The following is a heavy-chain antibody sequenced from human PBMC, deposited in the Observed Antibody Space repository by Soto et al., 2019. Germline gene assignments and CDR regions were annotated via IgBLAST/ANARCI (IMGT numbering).Heavy chain of an antibody. D-gene: IGHD2-21*01. J-gene: IGHJ2*01. CDR3: ARDSGIPGRYWYFGL. CDR2: INPKRGGT. CDR1: GYTFSDYF. Sequence: QVQLVHSGAEVKKPGASVKVSCTTYGYTFSDYFLHWVRQAPGQGPEWMGFINPKRGGTEYAQKFQGRVTMTRDTSSSTVYMVLSGLTSDDTAIYYCARDSGIPGRYWYFGLWGRGTLVTVSS. V-gene: IGHV1-2*02.